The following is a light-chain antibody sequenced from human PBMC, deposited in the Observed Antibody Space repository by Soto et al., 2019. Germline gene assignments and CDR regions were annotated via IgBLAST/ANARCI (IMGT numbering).Light chain of an antibody. Sequence: TVLTQAGGTLSLSPVERAMVSCTSSQSVSSSYLVWHQQKPGQAPRLLIYAASRRATGIPDRFSGSGSGTDFTLTISRLEPEDFAVYYCQQYGSSPWTFGQGTKVDI. V-gene: IGKV3-20*01. CDR1: QSVSSSY. J-gene: IGKJ1*01. CDR3: QQYGSSPWT. CDR2: AAS.